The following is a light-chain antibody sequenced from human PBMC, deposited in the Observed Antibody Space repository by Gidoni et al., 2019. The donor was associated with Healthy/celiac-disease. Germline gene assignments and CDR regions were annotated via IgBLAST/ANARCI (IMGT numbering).Light chain of an antibody. CDR1: QSVSSSY. Sequence: EIVLTQSPGTLSLSPGERATLSCRASQSVSSSYLAWYQQKPGQAPRLLIYGASSRATGIPDRFSGSGSGTDFTLTIGRLEPEDFAVYYCQQYGSSPPWWTFGQGTKVEIK. V-gene: IGKV3-20*01. J-gene: IGKJ1*01. CDR3: QQYGSSPPWWT. CDR2: GAS.